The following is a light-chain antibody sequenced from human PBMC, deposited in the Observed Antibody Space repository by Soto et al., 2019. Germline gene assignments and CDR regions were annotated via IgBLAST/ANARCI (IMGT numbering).Light chain of an antibody. Sequence: QSVLTQPASVSGSPGQLITISCTGTSSDVAGYNYVSWYQQHPNKAPKFMIYDVTNRPSGVSNRFSGSKSGNTASLTISGLQAEDEADYYCSSYTSSSTYVFGTGTKVTVL. V-gene: IGLV2-14*01. CDR3: SSYTSSSTYV. CDR1: SSDVAGYNY. CDR2: DVT. J-gene: IGLJ1*01.